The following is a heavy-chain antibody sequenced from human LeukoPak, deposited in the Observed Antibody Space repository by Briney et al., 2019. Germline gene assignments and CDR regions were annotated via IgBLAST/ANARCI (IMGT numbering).Heavy chain of an antibody. CDR3: ASLTSPHDWFDP. J-gene: IGHJ5*02. CDR2: INHSGST. CDR1: GGSFSGYY. Sequence: SETLPLTCAVYGGSFSGYYWSWIRQPPGKGLEWIGEINHSGSTNYNPSLKSRVTISVDTSKNQFSLKLSSVTAADTAVYYCASLTSPHDWFDPWGQGTLVTVSS. D-gene: IGHD4-11*01. V-gene: IGHV4-34*01.